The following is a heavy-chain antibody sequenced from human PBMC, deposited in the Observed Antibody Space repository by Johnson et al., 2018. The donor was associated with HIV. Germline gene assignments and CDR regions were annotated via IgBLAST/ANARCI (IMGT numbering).Heavy chain of an antibody. CDR1: GFIFDDHG. CDR2: INWNGGSI. Sequence: VQLVESGGGVVRPGGSLRLSCAASGFIFDDHGMTWVRQAPGQGLEWVSGINWNGGSIGYADSVKGRFTISRDNAKNSLYLQMNSLRGEDTALYYCARGVSSGYYSNAFDVWGQGTMATVSS. V-gene: IGHV3-20*04. D-gene: IGHD3-22*01. J-gene: IGHJ3*01. CDR3: ARGVSSGYYSNAFDV.